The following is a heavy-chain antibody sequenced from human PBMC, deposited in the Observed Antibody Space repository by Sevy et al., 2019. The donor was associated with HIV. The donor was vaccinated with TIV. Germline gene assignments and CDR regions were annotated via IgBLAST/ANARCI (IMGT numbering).Heavy chain of an antibody. CDR1: GDSVSSNSAA. Sequence: SQTLSLTCAISGDSVSSNSAAWNWIRQSPSRGLEWLGRTYYRSKWYNDYAVSVKSRITINPDTPKNQFSLQLNSVTPEDTAVYYCARDDRLDDSSGYFPVDYYYYGMDVWGQGTTVTVSS. D-gene: IGHD3-22*01. V-gene: IGHV6-1*01. J-gene: IGHJ6*02. CDR2: TYYRSKWYN. CDR3: ARDDRLDDSSGYFPVDYYYYGMDV.